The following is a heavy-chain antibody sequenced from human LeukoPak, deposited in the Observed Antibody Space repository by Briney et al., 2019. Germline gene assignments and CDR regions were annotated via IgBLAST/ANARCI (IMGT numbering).Heavy chain of an antibody. CDR2: IKQDGSEI. Sequence: PGGSLRLSCAASGFTFSSYSMNWVRQAPGKGLEWVAYIKQDGSEIKYVDSVKGRFTISRDNAKKSLYLYMNNVRAEDTAVYFCARDPAEWQVPIDSWGQGTLVTVSS. J-gene: IGHJ5*02. CDR1: GFTFSSYS. D-gene: IGHD6-19*01. V-gene: IGHV3-7*01. CDR3: ARDPAEWQVPIDS.